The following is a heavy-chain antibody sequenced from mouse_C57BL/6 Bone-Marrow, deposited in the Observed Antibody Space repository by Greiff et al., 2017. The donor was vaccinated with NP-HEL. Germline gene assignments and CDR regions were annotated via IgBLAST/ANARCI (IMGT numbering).Heavy chain of an antibody. J-gene: IGHJ1*03. CDR1: GYAFTNYL. V-gene: IGHV1-54*01. CDR2: INPGSGGT. Sequence: VKLMESGAELVRPGTSVKVSCKASGYAFTNYLIEWVKQRPGQGLEWIGVINPGSGGTNYNEKFKGKATLTADKSSSTAYMQLSSLTSEGSAVYFCARWDYYYGSSFYWYFDVWGTGTTVTVSS. D-gene: IGHD1-1*01. CDR3: ARWDYYYGSSFYWYFDV.